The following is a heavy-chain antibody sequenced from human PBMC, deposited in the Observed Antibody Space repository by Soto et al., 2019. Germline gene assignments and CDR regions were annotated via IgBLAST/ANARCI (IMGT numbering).Heavy chain of an antibody. J-gene: IGHJ6*02. CDR3: AKVRYSSPMGYYYGMDV. D-gene: IGHD6-19*01. Sequence: QVQLEQSGGEVKKPGSSVKVSCKASGVTFSKFIMTWVRQAPGLGLEWVGGIIPIFVTANYAQKFQGRVTITADEYTSISYLEVTNLRSEDTAVYYCAKVRYSSPMGYYYGMDVWGQATALTVSS. V-gene: IGHV1-69*01. CDR2: IIPIFVTA. CDR1: GVTFSKFI.